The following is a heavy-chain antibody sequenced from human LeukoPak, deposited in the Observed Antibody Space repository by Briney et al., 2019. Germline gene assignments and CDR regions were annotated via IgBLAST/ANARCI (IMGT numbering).Heavy chain of an antibody. D-gene: IGHD2-21*02. CDR2: IYYSGST. V-gene: IGHV4-39*07. CDR3: AREAYCGGDCYSGLDY. Sequence: PSETLSLTCTVSGGSISSSSYYWGWIRQPPGKGLEWIANIYYSGSTYLKSSLRSRVTISVDTSKNQFSLKLSSVTAADTAVYYCAREAYCGGDCYSGLDYWGQGTLVTVSS. CDR1: GGSISSSSYY. J-gene: IGHJ4*02.